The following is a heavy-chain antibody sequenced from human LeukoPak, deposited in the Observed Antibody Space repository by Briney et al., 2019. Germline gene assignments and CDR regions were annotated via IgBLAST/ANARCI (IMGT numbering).Heavy chain of an antibody. CDR1: GFTFSDYN. V-gene: IGHV3-11*04. CDR2: ISRSGSTK. CDR3: ARDPPNYYDSSGYYYDY. D-gene: IGHD3-22*01. J-gene: IGHJ4*02. Sequence: PGGSLRLSCAASGFTFSDYNMRWIRQAPGKGLEWVSSISRSGSTKYYADSVKGRFTISRDNAKNSLFLQMNSLRAEDTAVYYCARDPPNYYDSSGYYYDYWGQGTLVTVSS.